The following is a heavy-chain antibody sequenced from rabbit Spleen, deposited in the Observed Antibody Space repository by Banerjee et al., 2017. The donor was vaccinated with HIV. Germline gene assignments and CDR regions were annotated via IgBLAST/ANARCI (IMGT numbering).Heavy chain of an antibody. Sequence: QEQLVESGGGLVKPGASLTLTCEASGFPFSEKAVMCWVRQAPGKGLTWIACINVVTGKAVYASWAKGRFTISKTSSTTVTLQMTSLTAADTATYFCARDTGSGAYIDGYFNLWGPGTLVTVS. V-gene: IGHV1S45*01. J-gene: IGHJ4*01. D-gene: IGHD1-1*01. CDR2: INVVTGKA. CDR1: GFPFSEKAV. CDR3: ARDTGSGAYIDGYFNL.